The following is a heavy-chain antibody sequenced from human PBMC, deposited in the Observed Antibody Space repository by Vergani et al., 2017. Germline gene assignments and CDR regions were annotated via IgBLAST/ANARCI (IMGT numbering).Heavy chain of an antibody. CDR3: ARGSEYFQH. CDR2: ILPLFGTP. J-gene: IGHJ1*01. Sequence: QVQLVQSGAEVKKPGSSVKVSCKSSGGTFSNHVLAWVRQAPGQGLEWMGGILPLFGTPTYAQRFQGRVTITADESTTTAYMELTSLTSEDSAIYYCARGSEYFQHWGQGTLVTVSS. CDR1: GGTFSNHV. V-gene: IGHV1-69*01.